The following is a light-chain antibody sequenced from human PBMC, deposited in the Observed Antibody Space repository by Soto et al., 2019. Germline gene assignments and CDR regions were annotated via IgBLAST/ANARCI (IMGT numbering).Light chain of an antibody. V-gene: IGLV2-14*01. Sequence: PASVSVSPRQSITISCTGTSGDIGSYNRVSWYQQHPGKAPKPIIYEVTDRPSRVSNRFSRSKCGNTASLTISGLQAEDEAEYYCRSYTNINTRAWVFGTGTKVT. CDR1: SGDIGSYNR. CDR3: RSYTNINTRAWV. CDR2: EVT. J-gene: IGLJ1*01.